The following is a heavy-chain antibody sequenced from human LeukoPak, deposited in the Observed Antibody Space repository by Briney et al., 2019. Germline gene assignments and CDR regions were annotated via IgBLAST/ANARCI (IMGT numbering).Heavy chain of an antibody. CDR1: GFNFRAYA. V-gene: IGHV3-23*01. CDR2: ISGSGGTT. J-gene: IGHJ3*02. D-gene: IGHD5-12*01. Sequence: PGGSVRLSCAASGFNFRAYAMTWVRQAPGKGLDWVSGISGSGGTTYYADSVRGRFTISRDNSKNTVYLQLNNLRAEDTAVYYCAKDGVATQHALDIWATGQWSPSLQ. CDR3: AKDGVATQHALDI.